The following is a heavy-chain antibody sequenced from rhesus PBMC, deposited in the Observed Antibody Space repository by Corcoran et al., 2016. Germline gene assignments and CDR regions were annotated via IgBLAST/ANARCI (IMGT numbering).Heavy chain of an antibody. D-gene: IGHD4-29*01. CDR2: ISGSRGCT. J-gene: IGHJ4*01. CDR3: ARMATYGSSYYFDY. Sequence: QVQLQESGPGLVKPSETLSLTCAVSGYSISSGYYWGWIRQPPGRGLEYIGYISGSRGCTYYNPSVKTLVTISKVTSKKPFSLKLTSVTAADTAVYYCARMATYGSSYYFDYWGQGVLVTVSS. V-gene: IGHV4-99*01. CDR1: GYSISSGYY.